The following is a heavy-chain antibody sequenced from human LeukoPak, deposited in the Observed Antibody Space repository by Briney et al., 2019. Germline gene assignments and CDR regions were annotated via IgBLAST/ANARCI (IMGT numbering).Heavy chain of an antibody. J-gene: IGHJ6*02. CDR3: AKEPYDVLAGGGMDV. V-gene: IGHV3-30*18. CDR2: MSYDGGDK. Sequence: RRSLRLSCAASGFTFSSYGMHWVRQAPGKGLEWVAVMSYDGGDKYYADSVKGRFTISRDNSKNTLYLEMNSLRAEDTAVYYCAKEPYDVLAGGGMDVWGQGTTVTVSS. CDR1: GFTFSSYG. D-gene: IGHD3-9*01.